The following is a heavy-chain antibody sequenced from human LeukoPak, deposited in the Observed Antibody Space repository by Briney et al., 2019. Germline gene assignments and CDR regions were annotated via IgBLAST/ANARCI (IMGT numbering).Heavy chain of an antibody. CDR3: ARDKTGEVDP. CDR1: GGSISSYY. J-gene: IGHJ5*02. V-gene: IGHV4-59*01. Sequence: PSETLSLTCTVSGGSISSYYWSWIRQPPGKGLKWIGYIYYSGSTNYNPSLKSRVTISVDTSKNRFSLKLSSVTAADTAVYYCARDKTGEVDPWGQGTLVTVSS. D-gene: IGHD3-9*01. CDR2: IYYSGST.